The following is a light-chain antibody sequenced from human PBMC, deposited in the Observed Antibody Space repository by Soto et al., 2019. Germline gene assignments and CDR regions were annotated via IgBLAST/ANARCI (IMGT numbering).Light chain of an antibody. CDR3: QQSYSTPIT. V-gene: IGKV1-39*01. Sequence: DIQMTQSPSSVSASVGDRVTITCRASQSISSWLVWYQQKPGKAPKLLIYAASSLQSGVPSRFSGSGSGTDFTLTISSLQPEDFATYYCQQSYSTPITFGQGTRLEIK. CDR1: QSISSW. CDR2: AAS. J-gene: IGKJ5*01.